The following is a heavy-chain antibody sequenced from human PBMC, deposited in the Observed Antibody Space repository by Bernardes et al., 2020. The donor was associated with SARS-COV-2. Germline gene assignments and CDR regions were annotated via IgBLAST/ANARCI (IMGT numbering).Heavy chain of an antibody. J-gene: IGHJ4*02. D-gene: IGHD6-6*01. CDR1: GGSISSSSYY. CDR2: IYYSGTT. V-gene: IGHV4-39*01. Sequence: SETLSLTCTVSGGSISSSSYYWGWIRQPPGKGLEWIGSIYYSGTTYFNPSLKSRVTISVDTSKNQFSLRLSSVTAADTAVYYCARTVYSSSSGIGFWGQGTLVTDSS. CDR3: ARTVYSSSSGIGF.